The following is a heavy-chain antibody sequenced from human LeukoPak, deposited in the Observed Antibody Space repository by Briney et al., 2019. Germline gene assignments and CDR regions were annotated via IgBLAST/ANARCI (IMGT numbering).Heavy chain of an antibody. CDR2: IYTSGTT. J-gene: IGHJ4*02. V-gene: IGHV4-4*07. Sequence: SETLSLTCTVSGGSISSYYWTWIRQPAGKGLEWIGRIYTSGTTNYNPSLKSRVTMSVDTSKNQFSLKLSSVTAADTAVYYCARLSADSSSSRGFDYWGQGTLVTVSS. CDR3: ARLSADSSSSRGFDY. D-gene: IGHD2-2*01. CDR1: GGSISSYY.